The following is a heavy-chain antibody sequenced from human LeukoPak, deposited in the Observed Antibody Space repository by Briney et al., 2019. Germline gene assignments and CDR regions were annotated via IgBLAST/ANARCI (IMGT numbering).Heavy chain of an antibody. CDR2: ISYDGSNK. V-gene: IGHV3-30-3*01. Sequence: GGSLRLSCAASGFTFSSYAMHWVRQAPGKGLEWVAVISYDGSNKYYADSVKGRFTISRDNSKSTLYLQMNSLRAEDTAVYYCARGSEGPIDYWGQGTLVTVSS. J-gene: IGHJ4*02. CDR1: GFTFSSYA. CDR3: ARGSEGPIDY. D-gene: IGHD2-15*01.